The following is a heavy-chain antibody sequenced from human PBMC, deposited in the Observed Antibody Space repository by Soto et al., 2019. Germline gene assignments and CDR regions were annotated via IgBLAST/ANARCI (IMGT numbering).Heavy chain of an antibody. CDR2: ISGSGGST. CDR3: ARGYCSGDTCYHIDY. Sequence: EVQLLDSGGGSVQPGGSLRLSCAASGFTFSSYVMRWVRQAPGKGLEWVSSISGSGGSTYYTDSVKGRFTISRDNSNNTLYLQMNSLRAEDTAVYFCARGYCSGDTCYHIDYWGQGTLVTVSS. V-gene: IGHV3-23*01. D-gene: IGHD2-15*01. CDR1: GFTFSSYV. J-gene: IGHJ4*02.